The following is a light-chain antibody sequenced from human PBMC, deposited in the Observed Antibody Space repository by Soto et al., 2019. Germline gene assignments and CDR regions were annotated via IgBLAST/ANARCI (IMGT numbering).Light chain of an antibody. V-gene: IGKV3-20*01. CDR1: QSVTNNY. J-gene: IGKJ4*01. CDR2: GAS. CDR3: QQYSSCPPLS. Sequence: EIVLTQSPGTLSLSPGERATLSCRASQSVTNNYLAWYQQKPGQAPRLLIYGASRRATGIPDRFSGSGSGTDFTITISRMEPEGVAVYWCQQYSSCPPLSVGGGTKVEIK.